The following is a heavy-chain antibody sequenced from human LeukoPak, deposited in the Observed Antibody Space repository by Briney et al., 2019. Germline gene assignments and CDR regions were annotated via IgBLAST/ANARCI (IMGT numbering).Heavy chain of an antibody. D-gene: IGHD1-26*01. Sequence: GGSLRLSCAASGFTFSDFGMSWVRQAPGMGLEGVSVISASGGSTYYADSVKGRFTISRDNSKDTLYLQLNSLRVEDTAVYYCAREVGTFDYWGQGALVTVSS. CDR3: AREVGTFDY. CDR2: ISASGGST. J-gene: IGHJ4*02. CDR1: GFTFSDFG. V-gene: IGHV3-23*01.